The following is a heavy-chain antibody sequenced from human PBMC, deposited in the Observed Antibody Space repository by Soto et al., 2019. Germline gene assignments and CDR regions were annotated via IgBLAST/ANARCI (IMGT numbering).Heavy chain of an antibody. Sequence: QVQLQESGPGLVKPSQTLSLTCTVSGGSISSGRYYWSWIRQYPGEALEWIGTIYYSGSTYYNPSLRSRVSISVDTSKNQFSLKVNSVTAADTAVYYCARTLGLENRHSHLSLTPSLFDPWGQGTLVTVSS. J-gene: IGHJ5*02. D-gene: IGHD3-16*02. CDR3: ARTLGLENRHSHLSLTPSLFDP. V-gene: IGHV4-31*03. CDR1: GGSISSGRYY. CDR2: IYYSGST.